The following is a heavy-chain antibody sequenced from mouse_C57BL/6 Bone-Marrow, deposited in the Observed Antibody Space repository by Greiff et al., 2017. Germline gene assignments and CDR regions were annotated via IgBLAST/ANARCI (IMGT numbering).Heavy chain of an antibody. CDR1: GFNIKDDY. Sequence: VQLQQSGAELVRPGASVKLSCTASGFNIKDDYIHWVKQRPEQGLEWIGWIDPEIGDTEYASKFQGKATITSDPSSNTAYLQLSSLTSEDTAVYYCSSVDGNYVDFWGQGTPLTVAS. V-gene: IGHV14-4*01. CDR3: SSVDGNYVDF. J-gene: IGHJ2*01. CDR2: IDPEIGDT. D-gene: IGHD2-3*01.